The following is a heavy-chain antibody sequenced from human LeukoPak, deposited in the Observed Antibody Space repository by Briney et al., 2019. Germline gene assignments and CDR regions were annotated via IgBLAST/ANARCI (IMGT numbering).Heavy chain of an antibody. J-gene: IGHJ3*02. CDR2: IKQDGSER. V-gene: IGHV3-7*01. CDR3: ARYGNGAWLAHYSFDI. D-gene: IGHD6-19*01. Sequence: GGFLRLSCAASGFISMTWVRQAPGKGLEWVANIKQDGSERYYVDSVKGRFAISRDNAENSLYLQMNSLRAEDTAVYYCARYGNGAWLAHYSFDIWGQGTMVTVSS. CDR1: GFIS.